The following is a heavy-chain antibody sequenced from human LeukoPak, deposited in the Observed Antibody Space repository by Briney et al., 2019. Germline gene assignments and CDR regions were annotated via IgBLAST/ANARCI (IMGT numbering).Heavy chain of an antibody. CDR1: GFTFGSYA. J-gene: IGHJ4*02. CDR2: ISSSTSYT. V-gene: IGHV3-11*05. Sequence: GGSLRLSCAASGFTFGSYAMTWVRQAPGKGLEWVSYISSSTSYTNYADSVKGRFTISRDNAKNSLYLHMNSLRAEDTAVYYCARDGMSDYDYFDYWGQGTLVTASS. CDR3: ARDGMSDYDYFDY. D-gene: IGHD5-12*01.